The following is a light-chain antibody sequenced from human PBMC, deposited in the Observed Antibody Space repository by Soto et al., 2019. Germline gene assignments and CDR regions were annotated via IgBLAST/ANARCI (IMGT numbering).Light chain of an antibody. CDR2: SAS. CDR1: QNIRNY. Sequence: DIQMTQSPSSLSASVGDRVTITCRASQNIRNYLNWYQQKPGKAPNLLIHSASTLRSGVPSRFSGSGSGTDFSLTTISLQPEAFASHHCQQSFTIPYTFGQGTNVAIK. CDR3: QQSFTIPYT. J-gene: IGKJ2*01. V-gene: IGKV1-39*01.